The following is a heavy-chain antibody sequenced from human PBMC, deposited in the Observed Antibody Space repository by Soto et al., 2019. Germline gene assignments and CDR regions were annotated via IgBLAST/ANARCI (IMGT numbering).Heavy chain of an antibody. CDR1: GGTFSSRA. CDR3: ANSRGGTFLGYHGMDI. D-gene: IGHD3-16*01. Sequence: QVQLVQSGPEVKKTGTSVKVSCKASGGTFSSRAISWVRQAPGQGLEWMGGIIPVFGRVNYAAKFKDRVTITADESTGTVYMELSSLRSEDTALYYCANSRGGTFLGYHGMDIWGQGTTVSVSS. V-gene: IGHV1-69*01. J-gene: IGHJ6*02. CDR2: IIPVFGRV.